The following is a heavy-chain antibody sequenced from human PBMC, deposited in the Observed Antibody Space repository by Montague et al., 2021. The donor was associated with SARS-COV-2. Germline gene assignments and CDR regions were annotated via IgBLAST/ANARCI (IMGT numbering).Heavy chain of an antibody. V-gene: IGHV4-59*08. Sequence: SETLSLTCSVSGDSISNYSWSWIRQSPGKGLEWTGYIYYSGSTNYNPSLTSRVTISVDTSKNQVSLKLTSVTAADTAVYYCARHLRVTTVTSHMYHYAMYVWGQGTTVTVSS. CDR2: IYYSGST. D-gene: IGHD4-11*01. CDR3: ARHLRVTTVTSHMYHYAMYV. CDR1: GDSISNYS. J-gene: IGHJ6*02.